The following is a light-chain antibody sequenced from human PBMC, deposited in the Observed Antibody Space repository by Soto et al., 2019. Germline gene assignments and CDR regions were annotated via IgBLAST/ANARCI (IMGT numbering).Light chain of an antibody. CDR3: QHYNSSPMYT. CDR1: QSISSW. J-gene: IGKJ2*01. CDR2: KAS. Sequence: DIQMTQSPSTLSASVGDRVTITCRASQSISSWLAWFQQKPGKAPKLLIFKASFLESGVPSRFSGTGSRTEFTLTISSLQPDDFATYYCQHYNSSPMYTFGQGTKLEIK. V-gene: IGKV1-5*03.